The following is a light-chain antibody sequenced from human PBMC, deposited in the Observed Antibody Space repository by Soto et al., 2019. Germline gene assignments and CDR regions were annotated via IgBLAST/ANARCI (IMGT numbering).Light chain of an antibody. Sequence: QSVLTQPPSASGTPGQRVTIACSGSSSNIESNTVNWYQHLPGTAPKLLIYSNNQRHSGVPDRFSGSKSGTSASLAISGLQSEDEADYYCAAWDDSLSGVVFGGGTKLTVL. CDR1: SSNIESNT. CDR3: AAWDDSLSGVV. V-gene: IGLV1-44*01. CDR2: SNN. J-gene: IGLJ2*01.